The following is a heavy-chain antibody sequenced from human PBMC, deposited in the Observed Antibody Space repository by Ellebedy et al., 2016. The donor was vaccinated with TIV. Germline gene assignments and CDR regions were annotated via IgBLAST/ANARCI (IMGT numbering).Heavy chain of an antibody. Sequence: GESLKISCAASGFTFSSYAMHWARQAPGKGLEWVAVISYDGSNENYANSVKGRFTISRDNSKNSLYLQMNSLGAEDTAVYYCARGAGITMVRGVTNYWGQGTLVTVSS. CDR2: ISYDGSNE. CDR3: ARGAGITMVRGVTNY. J-gene: IGHJ4*02. D-gene: IGHD3-10*01. V-gene: IGHV3-30*03. CDR1: GFTFSSYA.